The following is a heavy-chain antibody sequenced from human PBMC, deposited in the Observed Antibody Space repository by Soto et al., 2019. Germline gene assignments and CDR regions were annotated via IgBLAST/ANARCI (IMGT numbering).Heavy chain of an antibody. Sequence: DVQLVESGGALVQPGRSLRLSCAASGFTFDDYVMHWVRQAPGKGLEWVSGITWNSGSVYYADSVKGRFTISRDNAKNSLFLQMNSLRTEDTALYYCAKDASMLRAHFDFWGQGTLVTVSS. D-gene: IGHD3-10*01. CDR1: GFTFDDYV. J-gene: IGHJ4*02. V-gene: IGHV3-9*01. CDR3: AKDASMLRAHFDF. CDR2: ITWNSGSV.